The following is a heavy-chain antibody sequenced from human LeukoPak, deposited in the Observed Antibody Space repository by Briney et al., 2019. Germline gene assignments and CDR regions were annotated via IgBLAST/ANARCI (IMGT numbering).Heavy chain of an antibody. V-gene: IGHV3-30*02. CDR3: AKGSGWEMSYYYYYMDV. D-gene: IGHD1-26*01. CDR2: IRYDGSNK. Sequence: GGSQRLSCAASGFTFSSYSMNWVRQAPGKGLEWVAFIRYDGSNKYYVGSVKGRFTISRDNSKNTLYLQMNSLRAEDTAVYYCAKGSGWEMSYYYYYMDVWGKGTTVTISS. CDR1: GFTFSSYS. J-gene: IGHJ6*03.